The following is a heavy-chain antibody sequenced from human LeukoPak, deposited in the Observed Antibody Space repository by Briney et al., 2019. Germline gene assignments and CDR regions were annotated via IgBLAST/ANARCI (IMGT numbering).Heavy chain of an antibody. CDR3: ARGYSNYNY. V-gene: IGHV4-61*02. J-gene: IGHJ4*02. Sequence: SQTLSLTCTVSGGSVTNGNYYWNWIRQPAGKGLEWIGRIYTNGGASYNPSLKSRVTISIDASKNQFSLKLSSVTAADTAVYYCARGYSNYNYWGQGTLVTVSS. D-gene: IGHD4-11*01. CDR1: GGSVTNGNYY. CDR2: IYTNGGA.